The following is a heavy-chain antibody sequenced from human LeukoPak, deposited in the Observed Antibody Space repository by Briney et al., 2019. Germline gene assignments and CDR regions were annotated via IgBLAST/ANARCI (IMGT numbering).Heavy chain of an antibody. D-gene: IGHD6-13*01. CDR1: GYTFTGYY. V-gene: IGHV1-2*06. Sequence: AAVKVSCKDSGYTFTGYYMYWVRQAPGQGLEWIGRINPNSGGTNYAQKFQGRVTMIRDTYISTAYMVLSRLRSDDTAVYYCARDGEASSSNWFDPWGQGTLVTASS. CDR3: ARDGEASSSNWFDP. J-gene: IGHJ5*02. CDR2: INPNSGGT.